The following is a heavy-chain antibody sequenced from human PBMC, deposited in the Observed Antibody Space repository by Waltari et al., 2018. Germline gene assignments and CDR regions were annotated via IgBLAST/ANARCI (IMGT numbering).Heavy chain of an antibody. D-gene: IGHD6-6*01. CDR3: ARRGGEYSSRGFDP. CDR2: IYWNDDK. Sequence: QITLKESGPTLVKPTQTLTLTCTFSGFSLSTSGVGMGWIRQPPGKALEWLALIYWNDDKRYSPSLKSRLTITKDTSKNQVVLTMTNMDPVDTATYYCARRGGEYSSRGFDPWGQGTLVTVSS. CDR1: GFSLSTSGVG. V-gene: IGHV2-5*01. J-gene: IGHJ5*02.